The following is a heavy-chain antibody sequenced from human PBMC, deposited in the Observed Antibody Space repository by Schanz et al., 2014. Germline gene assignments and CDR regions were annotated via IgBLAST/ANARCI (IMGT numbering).Heavy chain of an antibody. D-gene: IGHD3-22*01. V-gene: IGHV4-61*01. CDR1: GGSISSGSYY. Sequence: QLQLQESGSGLVKPSQTLSLTCTVSGGSISSGSYYWSWIRQPPGKGLEWIGYIYYSGATNYNPSLKSRVTLSVDTSKNQLSLKLTSVTAADTAVYYCARGVRRGDGKNGYYNWVDPWGQGTLVTVSS. CDR2: IYYSGAT. CDR3: ARGVRRGDGKNGYYNWVDP. J-gene: IGHJ5*02.